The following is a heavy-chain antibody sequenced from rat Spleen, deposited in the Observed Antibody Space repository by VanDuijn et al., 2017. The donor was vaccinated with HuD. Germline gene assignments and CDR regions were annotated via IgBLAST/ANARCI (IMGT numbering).Heavy chain of an antibody. J-gene: IGHJ2*01. Sequence: QVQLKESGPGLVQPSQTLSLTCTVSGFSLTSYNVHWVRQPTGKGLEWMGVIWTGGTTDYSSALKSRLSISRDTSKSQVFLKMNSLQTEDTATYYCARDPYSRPFDYWGQGVMVTVSS. CDR3: ARDPYSRPFDY. V-gene: IGHV2-30*01. CDR1: GFSLTSYN. CDR2: IWTGGTT. D-gene: IGHD1-2*01.